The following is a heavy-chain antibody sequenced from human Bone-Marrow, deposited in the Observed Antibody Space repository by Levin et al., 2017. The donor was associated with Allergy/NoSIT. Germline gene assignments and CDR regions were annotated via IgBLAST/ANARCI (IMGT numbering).Heavy chain of an antibody. CDR3: AILKPVFGVDY. V-gene: IGHV1-2*02. D-gene: IGHD2-8*01. Sequence: ASVKVSCKASGYTFTDYFIHWVRQAPGQGLEWLGWINPKSGGTSHPQKFQGRVTVTRDTSINTVFMEVSRLRSDDTAVYYCAILKPVFGVDYWGQGTLVTVSS. J-gene: IGHJ4*02. CDR2: INPKSGGT. CDR1: GYTFTDYF.